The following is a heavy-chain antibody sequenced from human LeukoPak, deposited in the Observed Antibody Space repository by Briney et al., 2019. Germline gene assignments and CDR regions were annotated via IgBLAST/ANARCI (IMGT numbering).Heavy chain of an antibody. CDR3: ARAVVLYYDGSGYSTRFDY. CDR2: IYYNGST. D-gene: IGHD3-22*01. CDR1: GGSLSSYF. V-gene: IGHV4-59*01. Sequence: KPSETLSLTCTVSGGSLSSYFWSWIRQPPGKGLEWIGYIYYNGSTNYTPSLKSRVAISLDTSKNQFSLKLRSVTAADTAMYYCARAVVLYYDGSGYSTRFDYWGQGTLVTVSS. J-gene: IGHJ4*02.